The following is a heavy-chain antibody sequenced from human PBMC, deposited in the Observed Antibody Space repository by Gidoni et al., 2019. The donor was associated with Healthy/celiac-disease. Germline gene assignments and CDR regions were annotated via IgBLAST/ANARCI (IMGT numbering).Heavy chain of an antibody. J-gene: IGHJ4*02. V-gene: IGHV4-39*01. CDR3: ARRQGRHGWHYFDY. CDR1: GGSISSSSYY. D-gene: IGHD6-19*01. CDR2: IYYSGST. Sequence: QLQLQESGQGLVKPSETLSLTCPVPGGSISSSSYYWGWLRQPPGKGLEWSGSIYYSGSTYYNPSLKSRVTISVDTSKNQFSLKLSYVTAADTAVYYCARRQGRHGWHYFDYWGQGTLVTVSS.